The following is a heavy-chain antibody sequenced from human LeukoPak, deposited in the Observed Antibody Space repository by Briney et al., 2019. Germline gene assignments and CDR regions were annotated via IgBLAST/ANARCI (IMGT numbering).Heavy chain of an antibody. CDR2: IKSKTDGGTT. J-gene: IGHJ4*02. D-gene: IGHD2-21*01. V-gene: IGHV3-15*01. CDR1: GFTFSNAW. CDR3: TTDLAYCGGDCYRSDY. Sequence: GGSLRLSCAASGFTFSNAWMSWVRQAPGRGLEWVGRIKSKTDGGTTDYAAPVKGRFTISRDDSKNTLYLQMNSLKTEDTAVYYCTTDLAYCGGDCYRSDYWGQGTLVTVSS.